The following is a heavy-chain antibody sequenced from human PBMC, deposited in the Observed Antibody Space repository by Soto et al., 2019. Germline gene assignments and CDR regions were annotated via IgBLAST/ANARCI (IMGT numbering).Heavy chain of an antibody. D-gene: IGHD4-17*01. CDR1: GFTFSSYI. CDR2: ISSSSSYI. CDR3: ARDSNYGDFARFDY. Sequence: GGSLRRSCAASGFTFSSYIMNWVRQAPGKGLEWVSSISSSSSYIYYADSVRGRFTISRDNAKNSLYLQMNSLRAEDTALYYCARDSNYGDFARFDYWGQGTLVTVSS. J-gene: IGHJ4*02. V-gene: IGHV3-21*01.